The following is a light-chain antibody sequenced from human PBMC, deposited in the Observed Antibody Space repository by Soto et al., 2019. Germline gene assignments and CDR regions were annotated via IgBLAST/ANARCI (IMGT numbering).Light chain of an antibody. CDR1: QSVSSY. J-gene: IGKJ1*01. CDR2: DAS. Sequence: EIVLTQSPATLSLSPGERATLSCRASQSVSSYLAWYQQKPGQAPRLLIYDASNRATGIPARFSGSGSGTDFTLTISSLEPEDFAVYHCQQRSNWPPWTFGQGTKVDI. CDR3: QQRSNWPPWT. V-gene: IGKV3-11*01.